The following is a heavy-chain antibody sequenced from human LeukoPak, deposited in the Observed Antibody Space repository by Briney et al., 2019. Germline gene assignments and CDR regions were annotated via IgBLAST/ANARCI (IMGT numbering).Heavy chain of an antibody. D-gene: IGHD1-1*01. CDR2: IKQDGSEK. V-gene: IGHV3-7*01. Sequence: GGSLRLSCAASGFTFSSYGMHWVRQAPGKGLEWVANIKQDGSEKYYVDSVKGRFTISRDNAKNSLYLQMNSLRAEDTAVYYCARVVYNWNYPHGGLNYFDYWGQGTLVTVSS. CDR1: GFTFSSYG. J-gene: IGHJ4*02. CDR3: ARVVYNWNYPHGGLNYFDY.